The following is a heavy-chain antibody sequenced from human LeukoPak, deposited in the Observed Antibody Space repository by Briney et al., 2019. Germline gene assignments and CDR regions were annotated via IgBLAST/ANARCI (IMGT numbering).Heavy chain of an antibody. CDR2: IDPSDSYT. D-gene: IGHD6-13*01. V-gene: IGHV5-10-1*01. J-gene: IGHJ5*02. CDR1: GYSFTSYL. CDR3: ARQVAAAWNWFDP. Sequence: GESLKISCKGSGYSFTSYLISWVRQMPGKGLEWMGRIDPSDSYTNYSPSFQGHVTISADKSISTAYLQWSSLKASDTAMYYCARQVAAAWNWFDPWGQGTLVTVSS.